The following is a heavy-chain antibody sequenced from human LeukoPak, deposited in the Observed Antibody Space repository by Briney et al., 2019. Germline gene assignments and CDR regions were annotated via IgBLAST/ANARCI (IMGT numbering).Heavy chain of an antibody. CDR3: ARVGDYIAYYYYGMDV. V-gene: IGHV3-74*01. J-gene: IGHJ6*02. D-gene: IGHD4-17*01. CDR1: GLTFSSYW. CDR2: INSDGSST. Sequence: GGSLRLSCAASGLTFSSYWMHWVRQAPGKGLVWVSRINSDGSSTSYADSVKGRFTISRDNAKNTLYLQMSSLRAEDTAVYYCARVGDYIAYYYYGMDVWGQGTTVTVSS.